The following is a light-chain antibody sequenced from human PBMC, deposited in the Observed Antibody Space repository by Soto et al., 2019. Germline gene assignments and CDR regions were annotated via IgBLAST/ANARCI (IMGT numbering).Light chain of an antibody. J-gene: IGLJ1*01. CDR1: GSDVGHYDY. Sequence: QSVLTQPRSVSGSPGQSVTVSCTGTGSDVGHYDYVSWYQQHPGKAPKLIIYDVFKRPSGVPDRFSGSKSVTTASLTISGLQAEDEADYFCGSFAGTNYVFGTGTKVTVL. CDR3: GSFAGTNYV. CDR2: DVF. V-gene: IGLV2-11*01.